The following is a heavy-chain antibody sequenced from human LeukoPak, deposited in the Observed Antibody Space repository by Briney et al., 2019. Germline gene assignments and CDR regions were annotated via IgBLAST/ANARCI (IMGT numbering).Heavy chain of an antibody. CDR1: GFTFSSYG. CDR3: AKDGSSSWYGYMDV. J-gene: IGHJ6*03. D-gene: IGHD6-13*01. CDR2: IRYDGSNN. V-gene: IGHV3-30*02. Sequence: GGSLRLSCAASGFTFSSYGMHWVRQAPGKGLEWVAFIRYDGSNNYYADSVKGRFTISRDNSKNTLYLQMKSLRAEDTAVYYCAKDGSSSWYGYMDVWGKGTTVTISS.